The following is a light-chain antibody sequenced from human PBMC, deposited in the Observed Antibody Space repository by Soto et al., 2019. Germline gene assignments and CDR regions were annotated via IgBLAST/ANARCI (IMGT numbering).Light chain of an antibody. CDR2: GTS. CDR1: QSISSNY. CDR3: QQYASSPPYT. J-gene: IGKJ2*01. V-gene: IGKV3-20*01. Sequence: EIVLKQSPITLSLSPGERATLSCRASQSISSNYLAWYQQKPGQAPRLLIYGTSARATGIPDRFSGSGSGTDFTLTISILEPEDFAVYYCQQYASSPPYTFGQGTNLEI.